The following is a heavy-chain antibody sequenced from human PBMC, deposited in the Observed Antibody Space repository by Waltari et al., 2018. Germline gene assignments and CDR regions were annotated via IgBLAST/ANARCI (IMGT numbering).Heavy chain of an antibody. V-gene: IGHV1-2*02. CDR3: ARGGGLGGYFQH. CDR1: GYTLTGYY. CDR2: INPNRGGT. Sequence: QGQLVQSGAEVKKPGASVKVSCQASGYTLTGYYMHWVLQATGQGLEWMGWINPNRGGTNYAQKFQGRVTMTRETSISTAYMELSRLRSDDTAVYYCARGGGLGGYFQHWGQGTLVTVSS. J-gene: IGHJ1*01.